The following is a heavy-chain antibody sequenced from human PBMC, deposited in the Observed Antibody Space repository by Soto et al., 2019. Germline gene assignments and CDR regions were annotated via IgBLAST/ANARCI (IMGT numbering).Heavy chain of an antibody. D-gene: IGHD1-1*01. CDR2: TSYDGNNE. V-gene: IGHV3-30*18. CDR1: GFTFSNFA. J-gene: IGHJ4*02. Sequence: GGSLRLSCAASGFTFSNFAMHWVRQAPGKGLEWVALTSYDGNNEYYTDSVKGRFTISRDNSKNTLFLQMNSPRPEDTAVYYCAKDKGVFNWATSYFDYWGQGALVTVSS. CDR3: AKDKGVFNWATSYFDY.